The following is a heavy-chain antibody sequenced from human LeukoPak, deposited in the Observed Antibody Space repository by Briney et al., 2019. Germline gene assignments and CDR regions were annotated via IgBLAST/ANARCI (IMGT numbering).Heavy chain of an antibody. D-gene: IGHD6-19*01. J-gene: IGHJ4*02. Sequence: GGSLRLSCAASGFTFSSYSMIWVRQAPGKGLEWVSYITSSSRTINYADSVKGRFTISRDNAKNSVHLQMSSLRAEDTAVYYCAGDSGWYYFEYWGQGTLVTVSS. CDR2: ITSSSRTI. CDR1: GFTFSSYS. CDR3: AGDSGWYYFEY. V-gene: IGHV3-48*01.